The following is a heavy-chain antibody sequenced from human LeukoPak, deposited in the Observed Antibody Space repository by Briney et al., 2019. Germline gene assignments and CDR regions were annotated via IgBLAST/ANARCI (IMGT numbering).Heavy chain of an antibody. V-gene: IGHV7-4-1*02. CDR2: IHPSTGNP. CDR1: GYTFTTYA. J-gene: IGHJ4*02. D-gene: IGHD3-16*02. CDR3: ARAFQSLGGLSLPDY. Sequence: ASVKVSCKASGYTFTTYALNWVRQAPGQGLEWMGWIHPSTGNPTYAQGFTGRFVFSLDTSVSTTYLQISSLKAEDTAVYFCARAFQSLGGLSLPDYWGQGTLLTVSS.